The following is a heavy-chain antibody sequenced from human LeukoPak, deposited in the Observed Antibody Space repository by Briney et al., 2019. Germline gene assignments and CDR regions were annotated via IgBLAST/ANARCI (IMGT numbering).Heavy chain of an antibody. CDR2: ISSSSSYI. CDR1: GFTFSSYS. J-gene: IGHJ4*02. CDR3: ARDDDSSGYYYDY. D-gene: IGHD3-22*01. Sequence: PGGSLRLSCAASGFTFSSYSMNWVRQAPGKGLEWVSSISSSSSYIYYADSVKGRFTISRDNAKNSLYLQMNSLRAEDTAVYYCARDDDSSGYYYDYWGQGTLVTVSS. V-gene: IGHV3-21*01.